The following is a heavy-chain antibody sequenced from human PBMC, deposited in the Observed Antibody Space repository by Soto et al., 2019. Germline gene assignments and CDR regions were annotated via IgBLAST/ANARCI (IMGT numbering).Heavy chain of an antibody. CDR2: IWNSGSPQ. CDR3: ARAVQRGYSRAPFDS. D-gene: IGHD5-12*01. J-gene: IGHJ5*01. Sequence: QVHVVESGGGVVQPGRSLRLSCAASGFDFSMSGMHWVRQAPGKGLEWVALIWNSGSPQYYGDSVKGRFTISRDNSKNMVFLQMSSLRAEDTGVYYCARAVQRGYSRAPFDSWGQGARVTVSS. CDR1: GFDFSMSG. V-gene: IGHV3-33*01.